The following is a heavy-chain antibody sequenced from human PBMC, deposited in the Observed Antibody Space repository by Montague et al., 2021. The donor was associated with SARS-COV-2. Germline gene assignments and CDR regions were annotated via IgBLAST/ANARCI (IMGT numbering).Heavy chain of an antibody. V-gene: IGHV4-39*01. J-gene: IGHJ3*02. D-gene: IGHD2-2*01. CDR1: GGSIGNSHYY. CDR2: IYFNGHS. Sequence: SETLSLTCTVSGGSIGNSHYYCAWIRQPPGKGLEWIGSIYFNGHSYYNPSLKNRASISLDTSKNQYYLKLNSVAVADTAVYYCARQPPYQTGALDIWGQGTMVTVSS. CDR3: ARQPPYQTGALDI.